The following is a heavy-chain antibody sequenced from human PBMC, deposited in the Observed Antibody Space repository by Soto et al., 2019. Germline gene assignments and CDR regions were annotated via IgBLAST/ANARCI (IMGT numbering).Heavy chain of an antibody. CDR1: GGSISSGGYS. CDR2: IYHSGST. J-gene: IGHJ5*02. Sequence: NPSETLSLTCAVSGGSISSGGYSWSWIRQPPGKGLEWIGYIYHSGSTYYNPSLKSRVTISVDRSKNQFPLKLTSVTAADTAVYYCARVPSPWGQGTLVTVS. V-gene: IGHV4-30-2*01. CDR3: ARVPSP.